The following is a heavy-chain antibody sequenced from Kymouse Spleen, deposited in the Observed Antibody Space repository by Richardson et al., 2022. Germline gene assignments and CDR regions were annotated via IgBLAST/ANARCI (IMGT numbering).Heavy chain of an antibody. CDR2: ISYDGSNK. CDR3: AKEKGLTGTTLNWFDP. CDR1: GFTFSSYG. D-gene: IGHD1-7*01. Sequence: QVQLVESGGGVVQPGRSLRLSCAASGFTFSSYGMHWVRQAPGKGLEWVAVISYDGSNKYYADSVKGRFTISRDNSKNTLYLQMNSLRAEDTAVYYCAKEKGLTGTTLNWFDPWGQGTLVTVSS. V-gene: IGHV3-30*18. J-gene: IGHJ5*02.